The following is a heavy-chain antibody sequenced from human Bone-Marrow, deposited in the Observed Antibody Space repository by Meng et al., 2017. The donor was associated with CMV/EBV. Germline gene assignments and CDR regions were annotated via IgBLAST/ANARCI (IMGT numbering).Heavy chain of an antibody. CDR3: ARDLGQRITIFGVVIPGPSPQSDYYGMDV. V-gene: IGHV3-21*01. Sequence: GESLKISCAASGFTFSSYSMNWVRQAPGKGLEWVSSISSSSSYIYYADSVKGRFTISRDNAKNSLYLQMNSLRAEDTAVYYCARDLGQRITIFGVVIPGPSPQSDYYGMDVWGQGTTVTVSS. CDR2: ISSSSSYI. D-gene: IGHD3-3*01. J-gene: IGHJ6*02. CDR1: GFTFSSYS.